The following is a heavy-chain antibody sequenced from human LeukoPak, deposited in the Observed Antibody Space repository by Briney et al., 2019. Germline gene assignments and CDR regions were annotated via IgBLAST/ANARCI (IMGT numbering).Heavy chain of an antibody. D-gene: IGHD1-26*01. Sequence: SETLSLTCTISGGSISGFYWSWIRQPPGTGLEWIGYISDSGSTNYNTSLKSRVSISVDMPKKQFSLKLNSVTAADTAVYYCAREVSVGSYYYYYMDVWGKGTTVTVSS. J-gene: IGHJ6*03. CDR1: GGSISGFY. CDR3: AREVSVGSYYYYYMDV. CDR2: ISDSGST. V-gene: IGHV4-59*01.